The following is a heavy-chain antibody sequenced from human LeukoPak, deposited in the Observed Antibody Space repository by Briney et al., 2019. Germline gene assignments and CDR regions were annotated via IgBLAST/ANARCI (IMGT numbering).Heavy chain of an antibody. CDR1: GYTLTELS. V-gene: IGHV1-2*06. CDR3: ARRHSSSWSFDY. J-gene: IGHJ4*02. D-gene: IGHD6-13*01. Sequence: ASVKVSCKVSGYTLTELSMHWVRQAPGQGLEWMGRINPNSGGTNYAQKFQGRVTMTRDTSISTAYMGLSRLRSDGTAVYYCARRHSSSWSFDYWGQGTLVTVSS. CDR2: INPNSGGT.